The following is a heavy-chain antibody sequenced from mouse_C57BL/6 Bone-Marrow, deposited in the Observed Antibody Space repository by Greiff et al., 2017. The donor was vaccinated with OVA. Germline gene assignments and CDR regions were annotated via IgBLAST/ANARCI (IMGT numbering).Heavy chain of an antibody. CDR2: IYPGDGDT. V-gene: IGHV1-82*01. CDR1: GYAFSSSW. D-gene: IGHD1-1*01. CDR3: GVLLLRSLYAMDY. Sequence: VQLQQSGPELVKPGASVKISCKASGYAFSSSWMNWVKQRPGKGLEWIGRIYPGDGDTNYNGKFKGKATLTADKSSSTAYMQLSSLTSEDSAVYFCGVLLLRSLYAMDYWGQGTSVTVSS. J-gene: IGHJ4*01.